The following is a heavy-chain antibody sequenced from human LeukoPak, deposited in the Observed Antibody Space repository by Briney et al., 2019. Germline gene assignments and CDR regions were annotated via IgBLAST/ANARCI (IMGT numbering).Heavy chain of an antibody. D-gene: IGHD3-10*01. CDR2: ISSSGTTI. CDR1: GFSVSTYE. Sequence: GGSLRLSCAASGFSVSTYEMNWVRQAPGKGLECVSYISSSGTTISYADSVEGRFTISRDNAKNSLYPEMNSLRVEDTAVYYCARGRPEFFGSGTYLNDWGQGTLVTVSS. CDR3: ARGRPEFFGSGTYLND. J-gene: IGHJ4*02. V-gene: IGHV3-48*03.